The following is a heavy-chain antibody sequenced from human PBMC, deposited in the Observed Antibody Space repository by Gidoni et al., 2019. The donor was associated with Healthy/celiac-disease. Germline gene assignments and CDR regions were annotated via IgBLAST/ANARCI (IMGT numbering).Heavy chain of an antibody. Sequence: QLQLLPSCPALVMPSATPSSTCIVSGGSLSRSSYYLGWIRQPPGKGMEWIGSIYYSGSTYYNPSLKSRVTISVNTSKNQFSLKLSSVTTADTAVYYCARHDEGFDYWGQGTLVTVSS. CDR2: IYYSGST. CDR1: GGSLSRSSYY. V-gene: IGHV4-39*01. CDR3: ARHDEGFDY. J-gene: IGHJ4*02.